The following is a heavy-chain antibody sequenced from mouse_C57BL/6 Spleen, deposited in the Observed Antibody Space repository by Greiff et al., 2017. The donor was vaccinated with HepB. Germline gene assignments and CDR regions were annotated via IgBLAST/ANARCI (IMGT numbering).Heavy chain of an antibody. V-gene: IGHV3-6*01. CDR2: ISYDGSH. J-gene: IGHJ4*01. CDR3: AREGGAMDY. CDR1: GYSIPSGYY. Sequence: VQLKESGPGLVKPSQSLSLTCSVTGYSIPSGYYWNWIRQFPGNKLEWMGYISYDGSHNFNPSLKNRISITRDTSKNQFFLKLNSVTTEDTATYYCAREGGAMDYWGQGTSVTVSS.